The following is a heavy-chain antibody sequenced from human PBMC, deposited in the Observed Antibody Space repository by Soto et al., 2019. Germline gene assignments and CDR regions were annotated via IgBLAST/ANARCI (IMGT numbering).Heavy chain of an antibody. V-gene: IGHV3-53*01. CDR3: ARLSRNSGYDSPDY. CDR1: GVNVYDND. CDR2: IYSGGSP. Sequence: PGGSLIISCAASGVNVYDNDMTWVRQVPGKGLEFVSLIYSGGSPYYADSVKGRFTISRDISKNTLYLQMNSLRAEDTAVYYCARLSRNSGYDSPDYWGQGTLVTVSS. D-gene: IGHD5-12*01. J-gene: IGHJ4*02.